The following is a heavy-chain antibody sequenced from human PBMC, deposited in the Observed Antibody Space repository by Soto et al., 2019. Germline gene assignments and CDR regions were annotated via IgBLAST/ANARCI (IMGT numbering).Heavy chain of an antibody. Sequence: GGSLRLSCAASGFTFSSYAMSWVRQAPGKGLDWVSDISGSGGSTYYADSVKGRFTISRDNSKNTLYLQMNSLKAEDTAVYYCAKETASSSGWSPDYWGQGTLVTVSS. CDR2: ISGSGGST. D-gene: IGHD6-19*01. V-gene: IGHV3-23*01. J-gene: IGHJ4*02. CDR1: GFTFSSYA. CDR3: AKETASSSGWSPDY.